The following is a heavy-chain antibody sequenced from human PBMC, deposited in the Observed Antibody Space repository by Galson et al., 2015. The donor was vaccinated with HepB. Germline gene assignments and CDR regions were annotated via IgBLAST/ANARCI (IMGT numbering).Heavy chain of an antibody. J-gene: IGHJ6*02. D-gene: IGHD1-7*01. CDR3: ARDSRLELRLNNYYSYGMDV. Sequence: SVKVSCKASGYSFTNYGLSWVRQAPGKEPQWMGWVSGYDGSTNYAPQFQVRVSMTTDKSTDTAYLELRSLRHDDTAVYYCARDSRLELRLNNYYSYGMDVWGQGTAVTVSS. CDR1: GYSFTNYG. V-gene: IGHV1-18*01. CDR2: VSGYDGST.